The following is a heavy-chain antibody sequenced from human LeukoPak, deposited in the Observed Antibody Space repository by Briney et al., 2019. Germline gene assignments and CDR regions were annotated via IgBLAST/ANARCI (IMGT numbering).Heavy chain of an antibody. CDR1: GFTFSSYW. CDR2: IKQDGSEK. J-gene: IGHJ4*02. Sequence: GGSLRLSCAASGFTFSSYWMSWVRQAPGKGLEWVANIKQDGSEKYYVDSVKGRFTISRDNAKNSLYLQMNSLRAEDTAVYYCTRDVIYASEIYSYGDCWGQGTLVTVSS. D-gene: IGHD3-10*01. V-gene: IGHV3-7*01. CDR3: TRDVIYASEIYSYGDC.